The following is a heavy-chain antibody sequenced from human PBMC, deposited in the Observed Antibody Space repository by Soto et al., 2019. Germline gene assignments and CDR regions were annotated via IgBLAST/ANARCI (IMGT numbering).Heavy chain of an antibody. CDR2: IYYSGRT. Sequence: WTWIRQRPGKGLEWIGFIYYSGRTYYNPSLKSRTTISLDTSENQFSLRLSSVTAADTAVYYCARESDFCTGGSCYGNFDFWGQGTLVTVSS. D-gene: IGHD2-15*01. J-gene: IGHJ4*02. CDR3: ARESDFCTGGSCYGNFDF. V-gene: IGHV4-31*02.